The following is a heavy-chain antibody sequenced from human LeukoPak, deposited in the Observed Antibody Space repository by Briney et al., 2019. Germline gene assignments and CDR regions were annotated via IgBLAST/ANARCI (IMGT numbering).Heavy chain of an antibody. CDR2: VDHRGNT. CDR3: ARGATISETGYFDF. Sequence: SPSETLSLTCAAYGWSFSRYYLSWIRQSPGKGLEYIAEVDHRGNTNYTPSVKSRVTISIDTSKNQFSLKVRSLSAADTAVYYCARGATISETGYFDFWGQGTPVTVSS. V-gene: IGHV4-34*01. CDR1: GWSFSRYY. D-gene: IGHD5-24*01. J-gene: IGHJ4*03.